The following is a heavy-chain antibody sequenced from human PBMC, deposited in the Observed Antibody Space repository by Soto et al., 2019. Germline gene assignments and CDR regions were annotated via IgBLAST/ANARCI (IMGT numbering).Heavy chain of an antibody. V-gene: IGHV4-59*01. CDR1: GGSISSYY. CDR2: IYYSGST. CDR3: ARVWGGAFDI. J-gene: IGHJ3*02. Sequence: QVQLQESGPGLVKPSETLSLTCTVSGGSISSYYWSWIRQPPGKGLEWIGYIYYSGSTNYNPSLXRRVTIXXDTSKNQFSLKLSAVTAADTAVYYCARVWGGAFDIWGQGTMVTVSS. D-gene: IGHD3-10*01.